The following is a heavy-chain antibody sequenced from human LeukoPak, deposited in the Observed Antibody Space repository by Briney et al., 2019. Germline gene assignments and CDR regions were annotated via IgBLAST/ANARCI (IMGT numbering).Heavy chain of an antibody. Sequence: ASVKVSCKASGYTFTGYYMYWVRQAPGQGLEWMGWINPNSGGTNYAQKFQGRVTMTRDTSISTAYMELSRLRSDDTAVYYCARAADYVGAFDIWGQGTMVTVSS. D-gene: IGHD4-17*01. CDR3: ARAADYVGAFDI. CDR2: INPNSGGT. J-gene: IGHJ3*02. V-gene: IGHV1-2*02. CDR1: GYTFTGYY.